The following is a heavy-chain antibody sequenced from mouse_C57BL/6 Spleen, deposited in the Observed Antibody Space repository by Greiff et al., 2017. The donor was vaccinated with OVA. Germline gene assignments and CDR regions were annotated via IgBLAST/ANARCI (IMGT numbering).Heavy chain of an antibody. CDR2: ISYSGST. CDR3: ARYPITTVAYFDY. D-gene: IGHD1-1*01. J-gene: IGHJ2*01. Sequence: EVKLVESGPGLAKPSQTLSLTCSVTGYSITSDYWNWIRKFPGNKLEYMGYISYSGSTYYNPSLKSRISITRATSKNQYYLQLNSVTTEDTATYYCARYPITTVAYFDYWGQGTTLTVSS. V-gene: IGHV3-8*01. CDR1: GYSITSDY.